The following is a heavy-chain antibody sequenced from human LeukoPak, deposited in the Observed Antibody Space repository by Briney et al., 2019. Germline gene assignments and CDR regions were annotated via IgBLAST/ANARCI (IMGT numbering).Heavy chain of an antibody. CDR3: ARDNRAAAVPHSYFDY. D-gene: IGHD6-13*01. CDR1: EFTFTRYD. V-gene: IGHV1-69*13. Sequence: SVKVSCKASEFTFTRYDINWVRQAPGQGLEWMGGIIPIFGTANYAQKFQGRVTITADESTSTAYMELSSLRSEDTAVYYCARDNRAAAVPHSYFDYWGQGTLVTVSS. J-gene: IGHJ4*02. CDR2: IIPIFGTA.